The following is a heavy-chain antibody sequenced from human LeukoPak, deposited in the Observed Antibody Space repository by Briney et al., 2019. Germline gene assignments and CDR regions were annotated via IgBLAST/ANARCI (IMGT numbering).Heavy chain of an antibody. V-gene: IGHV3-11*01. CDR2: ISSSGSTI. CDR3: ARVIAVAGIRGTYYYYGMDV. Sequence: GGSLRLSCAASGFTFSGYYMSWIRQAPGKGLEWVSYISSSGSTIYYADSVKGRFTISRDNAKNSLYLQMNSLRAEDTAVYYCARVIAVAGIRGTYYYYGMDVWGQGTTVTVSS. CDR1: GFTFSGYY. J-gene: IGHJ6*02. D-gene: IGHD6-19*01.